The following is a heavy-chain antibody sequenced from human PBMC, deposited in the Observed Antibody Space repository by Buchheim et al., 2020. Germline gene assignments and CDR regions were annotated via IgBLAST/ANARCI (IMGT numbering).Heavy chain of an antibody. CDR3: AREGDGDYLP. D-gene: IGHD4-17*01. Sequence: RLQLQESGPGLVKPSETLSLTCTVSGGSISSSGYYWGWIRQPPGKGLEWIGSIYYSGSTYYNPALKSRVTISVDTYKNQFSLKLSSVTAADTAVYYCAREGDGDYLPWGQGTL. J-gene: IGHJ4*02. CDR2: IYYSGST. V-gene: IGHV4-39*06. CDR1: GGSISSSGYY.